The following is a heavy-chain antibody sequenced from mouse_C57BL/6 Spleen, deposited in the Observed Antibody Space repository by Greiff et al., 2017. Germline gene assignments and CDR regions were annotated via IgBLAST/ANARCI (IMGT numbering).Heavy chain of an antibody. J-gene: IGHJ4*01. CDR3: ARAATVVDAMDY. CDR1: GYSITSGYY. Sequence: EVKLMESGPGLVKPSQSLSLTCSVTGYSITSGYYWNWIRQFPGNKLEWMGYISYDGSNNYNPSLKNRISITRDTSKNQFFLKLNSVTTEDTATYYCARAATVVDAMDYWGQGTSVTVSS. CDR2: ISYDGSN. V-gene: IGHV3-6*01. D-gene: IGHD1-1*01.